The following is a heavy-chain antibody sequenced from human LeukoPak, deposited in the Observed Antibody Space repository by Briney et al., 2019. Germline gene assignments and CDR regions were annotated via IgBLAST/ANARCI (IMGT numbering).Heavy chain of an antibody. V-gene: IGHV4-59*08. CDR1: GGSISSYY. J-gene: IGHJ4*02. CDR2: IYYSGST. Sequence: KPSETLSLTCTVSGGSISSYYWSWIRQPPGKGLEWIGYIYYSGSTNYNPSLKSRVTISVDTSKNQFSLKLSSVTAADTAVYYCARGSPTYLEWLSTFDYWGQGTLVTVSS. D-gene: IGHD3-3*01. CDR3: ARGSPTYLEWLSTFDY.